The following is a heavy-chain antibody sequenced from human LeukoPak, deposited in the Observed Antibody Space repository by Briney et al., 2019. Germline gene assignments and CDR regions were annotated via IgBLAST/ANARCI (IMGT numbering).Heavy chain of an antibody. J-gene: IGHJ4*02. CDR1: GFTFSSYS. Sequence: PGGSLRLSCTASGFTFSSYSMNWVRQAPGKGLEWVSYVSSSSSIYYADSVKGRFTISRDNAKNSLYLQMNSLRDEDTAVYYCARVGPGIGDYWGQGTLVTVSS. V-gene: IGHV3-48*02. CDR2: VSSSSSI. D-gene: IGHD3-10*01. CDR3: ARVGPGIGDY.